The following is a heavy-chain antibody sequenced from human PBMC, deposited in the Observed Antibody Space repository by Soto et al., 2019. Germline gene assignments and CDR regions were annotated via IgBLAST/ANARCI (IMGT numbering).Heavy chain of an antibody. CDR2: INHSGST. D-gene: IGHD2-15*01. CDR1: GGSFSGYY. Sequence: QVQLQQWGAGLLKPSETLSLTCAVYGGSFSGYYWSWIRQPPGKGLEWIGEINHSGSTNYNPSLKSRVTISVDPSKNQFPLKLSSVTAADTAVYYCARASTVVVVAAIDYWGQGTLVTVSS. J-gene: IGHJ4*02. V-gene: IGHV4-34*01. CDR3: ARASTVVVVAAIDY.